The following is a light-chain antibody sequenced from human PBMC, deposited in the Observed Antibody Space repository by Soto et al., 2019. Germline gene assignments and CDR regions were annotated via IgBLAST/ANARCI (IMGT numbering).Light chain of an antibody. Sequence: QSALAQPPSVSGAPGQKVTISCTGSSSNIGAGYDLHWYQQLPGTAPKLLLYGNNNRPSGVPDRFSGSKSGTSASLAITGLQAEDEADYDCQSYDTSLSAYVFGTGTKVTVL. CDR3: QSYDTSLSAYV. CDR1: SSNIGAGYD. J-gene: IGLJ1*01. V-gene: IGLV1-40*01. CDR2: GNN.